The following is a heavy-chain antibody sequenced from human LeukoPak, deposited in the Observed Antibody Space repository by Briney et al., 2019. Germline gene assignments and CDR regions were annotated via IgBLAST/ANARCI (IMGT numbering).Heavy chain of an antibody. CDR2: ISGYSGNT. J-gene: IGHJ4*02. Sequence: GASVKVSCKASGYTFTSYGISWVRQAPGQGLEWMGWISGYSGNTKYAQKVRGRVTMTTDTSTSTAYMELRSLRPDDTAVYYCARDSTLRKFDYWGQGTLVTVSS. CDR3: ARDSTLRKFDY. V-gene: IGHV1-18*01. CDR1: GYTFTSYG.